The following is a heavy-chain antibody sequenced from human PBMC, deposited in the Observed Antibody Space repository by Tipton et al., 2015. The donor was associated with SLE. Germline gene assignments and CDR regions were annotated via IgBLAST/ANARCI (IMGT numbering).Heavy chain of an antibody. Sequence: LSLTCTVSGGSLSTYYWSWIRQPPGKGLEWIGYIDYSGSTNYKASLRSRVTMSVDRSKNQFSLKLSSVTAADTAVYYCARRVMDYCGSSSCYLYFDYWGQGALVTVSS. CDR2: IDYSGST. CDR3: ARRVMDYCGSSSCYLYFDY. CDR1: GGSLSTYY. J-gene: IGHJ4*02. D-gene: IGHD2-2*01. V-gene: IGHV4-59*08.